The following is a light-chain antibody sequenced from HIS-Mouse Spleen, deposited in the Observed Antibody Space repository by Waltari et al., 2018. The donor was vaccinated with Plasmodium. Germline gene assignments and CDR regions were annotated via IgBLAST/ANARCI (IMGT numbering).Light chain of an antibody. CDR3: CSYAGSSTFV. Sequence: QSALTQPASVSGSPGQSITISCTGTSSDVGSYNLVSWYQQHPGKAPQLMSYGGSKRPSGVSNRFSGSKSGNPASLTIAGLQAEDEADYYCCSYAGSSTFVFGGGTKLTVL. CDR1: SSDVGSYNL. V-gene: IGLV2-23*03. CDR2: GGS. J-gene: IGLJ3*02.